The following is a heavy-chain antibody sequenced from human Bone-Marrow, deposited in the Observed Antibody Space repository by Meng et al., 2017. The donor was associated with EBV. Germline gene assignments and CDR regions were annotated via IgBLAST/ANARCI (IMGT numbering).Heavy chain of an antibody. V-gene: IGHV1-46*01. CDR3: ARSADIFDGVEELGY. CDR1: GYTLTTYW. CDR2: INPSGGST. Sequence: QVHLVQSGAEVKKPGASVRVSCKASGYTLTTYWMHWLRQAPGQGLEWMGRINPSGGSTRYAQKFQGRVTMTRDTSTSTIYMDLSSLRSDDTAMYYCARSADIFDGVEELGYWGQGTLVTVSS. J-gene: IGHJ4*02. D-gene: IGHD3-9*01.